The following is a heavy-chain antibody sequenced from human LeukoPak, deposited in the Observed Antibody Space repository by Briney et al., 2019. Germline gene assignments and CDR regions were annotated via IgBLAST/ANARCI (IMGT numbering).Heavy chain of an antibody. V-gene: IGHV3-23*01. CDR2: ISGSGGST. D-gene: IGHD2-2*02. CDR3: AKSEGVPAAIEYYFDY. Sequence: GSLRLSCAASGLTFSIHWVNWVRQAPGKGLEWVSAISGSGGSTYYADSVKGRFTISRDNSKNTLYLQMNSLRAEDTAVYYCAKSEGVPAAIEYYFDYWGQGTLVTVSS. J-gene: IGHJ4*02. CDR1: GLTFSIHW.